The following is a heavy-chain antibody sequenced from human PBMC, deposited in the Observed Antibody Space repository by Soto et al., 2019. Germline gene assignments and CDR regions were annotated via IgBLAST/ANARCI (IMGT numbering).Heavy chain of an antibody. V-gene: IGHV3-23*01. Sequence: GGSLRLSCAASGFTFSNYAMSWVRQAPGKGLEWVSVISASGGSTWHADSVKGRFTISRDNSKNTLYLQMNNLRAEDTAVYHCASVGGGLIYFDYWGQGTLVTVSS. D-gene: IGHD3-16*01. CDR2: ISASGGST. CDR3: ASVGGGLIYFDY. CDR1: GFTFSNYA. J-gene: IGHJ4*02.